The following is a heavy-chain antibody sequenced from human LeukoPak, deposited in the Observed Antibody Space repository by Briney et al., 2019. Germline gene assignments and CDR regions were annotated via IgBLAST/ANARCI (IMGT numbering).Heavy chain of an antibody. CDR2: ISSSSSTI. V-gene: IGHV3-48*04. CDR3: ARDALSSGYSYGF. J-gene: IGHJ4*02. D-gene: IGHD5-18*01. CDR1: GFTFSSYS. Sequence: GGSLRLSCAASGFTFSSYSMNWVRQAPGKGLEWVSYISSSSSTIYYADSVKGRFTISRDNAKNSLYLQMNSLRAEDTAVYYCARDALSSGYSYGFWGQGTLVTVSS.